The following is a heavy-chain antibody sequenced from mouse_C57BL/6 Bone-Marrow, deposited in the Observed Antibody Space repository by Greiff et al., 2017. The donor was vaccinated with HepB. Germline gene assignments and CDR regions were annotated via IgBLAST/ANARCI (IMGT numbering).Heavy chain of an antibody. J-gene: IGHJ4*01. V-gene: IGHV1-61*01. Sequence: VQLQQSGAELVRPGSSVKLSCKASGYTFTSYWMDWVKQRPGQGLEWIGNIYPSDSETHYNQKFKDKATLTVDKSSSTAYMQLSSLTSEDSAVYYCARWGYYGSSLYYYAMDYWGQGTSVTVSS. CDR2: IYPSDSET. CDR1: GYTFTSYW. CDR3: ARWGYYGSSLYYYAMDY. D-gene: IGHD1-1*01.